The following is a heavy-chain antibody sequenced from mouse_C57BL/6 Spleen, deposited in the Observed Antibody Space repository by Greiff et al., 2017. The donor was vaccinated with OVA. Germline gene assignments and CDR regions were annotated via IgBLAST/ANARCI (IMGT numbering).Heavy chain of an antibody. J-gene: IGHJ1*03. CDR3: TRDYGSSHWYFDV. Sequence: QVQLKESGAELVRPGASVTLSCKASGYTFTDYEMHWVKQTPVRGLEWIGAIDPETGGTAYNQKFKGKAILTADKSSSTAYMELRSLTSEDSAVYYCTRDYGSSHWYFDVWGTGTTVTVSS. CDR1: GYTFTDYE. CDR2: IDPETGGT. V-gene: IGHV1-15*01. D-gene: IGHD1-1*01.